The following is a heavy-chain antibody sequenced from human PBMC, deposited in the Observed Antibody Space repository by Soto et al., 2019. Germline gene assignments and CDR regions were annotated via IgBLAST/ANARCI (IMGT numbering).Heavy chain of an antibody. D-gene: IGHD6-13*01. CDR3: ASEGPSGIAAAGTPIFDY. V-gene: IGHV1-69*13. J-gene: IGHJ4*02. CDR2: IIPIFGTA. CDR1: GGTFSSYA. Sequence: ASVKVSCKASGGTFSSYAISWVRQAPGQGLEWMGGIIPIFGTANYAQKFQGRVTITADESTSTAYMELSSLRSEDTAVYYCASEGPSGIAAAGTPIFDYWGQGTLVTVSS.